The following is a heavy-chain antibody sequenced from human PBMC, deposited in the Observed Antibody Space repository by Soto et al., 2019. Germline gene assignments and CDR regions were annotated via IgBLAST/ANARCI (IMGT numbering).Heavy chain of an antibody. CDR2: IREDGSEN. V-gene: IGHV3-7*01. CDR3: ARDFGAVKRYFDY. D-gene: IGHD3-10*01. Sequence: PGGSLRLSCSASGFSFSSYWMSWVRQAPGKGLEWVANIREDGSENYYVDSVKGRFTISRDNAEKSLYLQMNSLRVDDTAVYYCARDFGAVKRYFDYSGPGTLVTVS. J-gene: IGHJ4*02. CDR1: GFSFSSYW.